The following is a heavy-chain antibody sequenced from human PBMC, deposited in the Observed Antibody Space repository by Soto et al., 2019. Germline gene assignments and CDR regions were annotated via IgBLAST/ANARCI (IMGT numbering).Heavy chain of an antibody. CDR3: ARDSGRYCSGGSCYRIEYYFDY. Sequence: QVQLVQSGAEVKKPGASVKVSCKASGYTFTSYGISWVRQAPGQGLEWMGWISAYNGNTNYAQKLQGSVTMTTDTSTSTAYMELRSLRSDDTAVYYCARDSGRYCSGGSCYRIEYYFDYWGQGTLVTVSS. D-gene: IGHD2-15*01. V-gene: IGHV1-18*04. CDR2: ISAYNGNT. CDR1: GYTFTSYG. J-gene: IGHJ4*02.